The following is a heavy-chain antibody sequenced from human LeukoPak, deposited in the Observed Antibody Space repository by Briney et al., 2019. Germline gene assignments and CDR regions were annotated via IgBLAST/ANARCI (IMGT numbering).Heavy chain of an antibody. V-gene: IGHV3-30*03. CDR2: ISYDGSNK. J-gene: IGHJ4*02. CDR3: AIFPTIYDPKDY. D-gene: IGHD3-9*01. Sequence: GGSLRLSCAASGFTFGNYGMHWIRQAPGKGLEWVAVISYDGSNKYYADSVKGRFTISIDNSKNTLYLQMNSLRAEDTAVYYCAIFPTIYDPKDYWGQGTLVTVSS. CDR1: GFTFGNYG.